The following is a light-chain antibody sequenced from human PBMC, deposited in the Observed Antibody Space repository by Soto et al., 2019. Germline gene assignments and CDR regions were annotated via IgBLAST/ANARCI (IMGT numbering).Light chain of an antibody. V-gene: IGLV2-23*01. CDR1: SSDVGSYNL. Sequence: QSALTQPASVSGSPGQSITISCTGTSSDVGSYNLVSWYQQHPDQAPKLMIYEGTKRPSGVSDRFSGSKSGNTASLTISGLQAEDEADYYCCSYAGSGTPYVFGTGTQLTVL. J-gene: IGLJ1*01. CDR3: CSYAGSGTPYV. CDR2: EGT.